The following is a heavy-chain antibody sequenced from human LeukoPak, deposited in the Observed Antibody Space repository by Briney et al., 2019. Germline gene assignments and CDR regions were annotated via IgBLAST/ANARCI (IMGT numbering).Heavy chain of an antibody. Sequence: GGTLRLSCAASGFTFSSYGMSWVRQAPGKGLEWVSAISGSGGSTYYADSVKGRFTISRDNSKNTLYLQMNSLRAEDTAVYYCAKGGRYFGFDPWGQRTLVTVSS. J-gene: IGHJ5*02. V-gene: IGHV3-23*01. CDR1: GFTFSSYG. CDR2: ISGSGGST. CDR3: AKGGRYFGFDP. D-gene: IGHD3-9*01.